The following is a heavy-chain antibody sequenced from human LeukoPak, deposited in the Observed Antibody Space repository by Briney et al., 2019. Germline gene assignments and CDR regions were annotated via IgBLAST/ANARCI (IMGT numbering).Heavy chain of an antibody. D-gene: IGHD1-26*01. V-gene: IGHV3-9*01. CDR2: ISWNSGSI. Sequence: PGGSLRLSCAASGFTFDDYAMHWVRQAPGKGLEWVSGISWNSGSIGYADSVKGRFTISRDNSKNTLYLQMNSLRAEDTAVYYCAKDRGERWGATEYYFDYWGQGTLVTVSS. J-gene: IGHJ4*02. CDR3: AKDRGERWGATEYYFDY. CDR1: GFTFDDYA.